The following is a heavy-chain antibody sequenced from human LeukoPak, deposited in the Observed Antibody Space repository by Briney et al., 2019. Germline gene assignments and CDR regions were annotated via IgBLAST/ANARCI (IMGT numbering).Heavy chain of an antibody. D-gene: IGHD3-16*01. CDR2: IKPDGTET. V-gene: IGHV3-7*01. CDR1: GFTFSSYW. CDR3: GRVGCTADTCYGYLIFDN. Sequence: GGSLRLSCAASGFTFSSYWMGWVRQAPGMGLEWVAYIKPDGTETYFVDSVRGRFTISRDNAKNSLYLQVRSPRAEDTAVYYCGRVGCTADTCYGYLIFDNWGQGTLVTVSS. J-gene: IGHJ4*02.